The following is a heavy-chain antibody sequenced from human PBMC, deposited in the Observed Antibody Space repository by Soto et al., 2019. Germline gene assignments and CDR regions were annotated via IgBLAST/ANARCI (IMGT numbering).Heavy chain of an antibody. J-gene: IGHJ4*02. Sequence: PGGSLRLSCAASGFIFSNFWMSWVRQAPGKGLEWVANIKPDGSERYYVDSVRGRFTISRDNAKNSLYLQMNSLRAEDTAVYYCARDLRHSYGYLEVGDYWGQGTLVTVSS. V-gene: IGHV3-7*01. D-gene: IGHD5-18*01. CDR1: GFIFSNFW. CDR2: IKPDGSER. CDR3: ARDLRHSYGYLEVGDY.